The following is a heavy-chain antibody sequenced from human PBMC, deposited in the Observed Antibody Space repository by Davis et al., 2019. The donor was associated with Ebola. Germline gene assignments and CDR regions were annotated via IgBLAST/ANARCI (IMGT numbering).Heavy chain of an antibody. D-gene: IGHD6-19*01. J-gene: IGHJ4*02. V-gene: IGHV1-18*04. CDR1: GYTFTSYG. Sequence: ASVKVSCKASGYTFTSYGISWVRQAPGQGLEWMGWLSAYNGNTNYAQTLQGRVTMTTDTSTATAYMELRSLRSDDTAVYYCARGLGSPSYFDYWGQGTLVTVSS. CDR3: ARGLGSPSYFDY. CDR2: LSAYNGNT.